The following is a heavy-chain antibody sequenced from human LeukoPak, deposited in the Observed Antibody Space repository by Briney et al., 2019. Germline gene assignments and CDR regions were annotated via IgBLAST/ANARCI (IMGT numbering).Heavy chain of an antibody. Sequence: GGSLRLSCAASGFTFSNYAMSWVRQAPGKGLEWVSAISGSGGSTYYADSVKGRFTISRDNSKNTLDLQMNSLRAEDTAVYYCAKTSVLGINWFDTWGQGTRLTVSS. V-gene: IGHV3-23*01. J-gene: IGHJ5*02. CDR3: AKTSVLGINWFDT. CDR2: ISGSGGST. D-gene: IGHD2-2*01. CDR1: GFTFSNYA.